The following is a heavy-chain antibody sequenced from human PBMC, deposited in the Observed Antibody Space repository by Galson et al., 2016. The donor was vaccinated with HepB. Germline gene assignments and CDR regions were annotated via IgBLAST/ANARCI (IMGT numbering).Heavy chain of an antibody. J-gene: IGHJ6*04. CDR2: ISNDGRNK. CDR1: GFSFRGYG. V-gene: IGHV3-30*03. CDR3: SRDGSYCSGGGCYSGVYYYALDV. D-gene: IGHD2-15*01. Sequence: SLRLSCAGSGFSFRGYGIHWVRQAPGKGLEWVALISNDGRNKEYADSVKGRFTIARDNSKNTLFLQMDSLRTEDTAVYYCSRDGSYCSGGGCYSGVYYYALDVWGKGTIVTASS.